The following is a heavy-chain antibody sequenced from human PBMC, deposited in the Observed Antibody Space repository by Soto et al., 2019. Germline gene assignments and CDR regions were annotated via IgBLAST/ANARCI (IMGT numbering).Heavy chain of an antibody. CDR3: AKPRHVYNILEF. V-gene: IGHV3-23*01. CDR1: GFSFSSYV. J-gene: IGHJ4*02. CDR2: MSTDGIST. D-gene: IGHD1-1*01. Sequence: EVQPLESGGGLVQPGGSLRLSCVASGFSFSSYVMQWVRQAPGKGLEWVSGMSTDGISTFYADSVRGRFTISRDESKNTLSLQMNNLRVEDTAVYYCAKPRHVYNILEFWGQGALVTVSS.